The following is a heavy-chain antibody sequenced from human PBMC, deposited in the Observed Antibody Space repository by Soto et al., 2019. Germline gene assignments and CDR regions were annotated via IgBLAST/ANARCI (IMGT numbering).Heavy chain of an antibody. CDR1: GYTFTSYG. Sequence: ASVKVPCKASGYTFTSYGISWVRQAPGQGLEWMGWISAYNGNTNYAQKLQGRVTMTTDTSTSTAYMELRSLRSDDTAVYYCARFVRSGSSSWYFDYWGQGTLVTVSS. CDR3: ARFVRSGSSSWYFDY. CDR2: ISAYNGNT. V-gene: IGHV1-18*01. J-gene: IGHJ4*02. D-gene: IGHD6-13*01.